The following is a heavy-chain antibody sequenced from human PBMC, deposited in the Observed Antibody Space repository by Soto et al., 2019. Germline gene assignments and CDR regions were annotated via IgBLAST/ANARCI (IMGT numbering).Heavy chain of an antibody. CDR3: ARGVGAYYFDY. Sequence: QVQLVQSGAEVKKPGSSVKVSCKASGGTFSTYAITWVRQAPGQGLEWLGGIIPSFGTTDYARTFQGRVTITAAESTSTVFIELSSLTSADTAVYYCARGVGAYYFDYWGQGTLVTVSS. J-gene: IGHJ4*02. CDR2: IIPSFGTT. D-gene: IGHD1-26*01. V-gene: IGHV1-69*01. CDR1: GGTFSTYA.